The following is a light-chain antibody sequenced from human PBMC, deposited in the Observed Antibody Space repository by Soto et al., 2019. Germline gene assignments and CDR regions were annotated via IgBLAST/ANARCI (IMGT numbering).Light chain of an antibody. Sequence: QSVLTQPPSVSGAPGQRVTISCTGSSSNIGAGYDVHWYQQLPGTAPKLLIYGNSNRPSGVSDRFSGSKSGTSASLAITGLQAEDEADYYCQSYDSSLSGARVVFGGGTKLTVL. J-gene: IGLJ2*01. CDR2: GNS. CDR1: SSNIGAGYD. CDR3: QSYDSSLSGARVV. V-gene: IGLV1-40*01.